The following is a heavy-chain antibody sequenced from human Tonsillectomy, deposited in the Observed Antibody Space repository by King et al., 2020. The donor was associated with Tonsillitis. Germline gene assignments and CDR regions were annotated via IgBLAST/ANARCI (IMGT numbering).Heavy chain of an antibody. Sequence: QLQESGPGLVKPSETLSLTCTVSGDSISSHYWSWIRQPPGKGLEWIGFISNTGSPYYNPSLQSRFSVSVDTSKNQFILKMTSVTAADTAVYYCARTGYYDTSGYYSAWGQGALVTVSS. V-gene: IGHV4-59*11. D-gene: IGHD3-22*01. CDR2: ISNTGSP. J-gene: IGHJ5*02. CDR3: ARTGYYDTSGYYSA. CDR1: GDSISSHY.